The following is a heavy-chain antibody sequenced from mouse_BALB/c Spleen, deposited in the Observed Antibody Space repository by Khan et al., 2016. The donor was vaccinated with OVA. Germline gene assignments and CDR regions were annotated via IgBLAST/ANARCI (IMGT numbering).Heavy chain of an antibody. CDR2: IRSGGTT. CDR1: GFSLNTYG. Sequence: QVQLKESGPGLVQPSQSLSITCTVSGFSLNTYGIHWIRQSQGKGLEWLGVIRSGGTTDYNGAFISRLNITKDNSKSQVFFKMNSLQADDTALYFCARNSYMYDLTYWGQGTLVTVSA. V-gene: IGHV2-2*01. J-gene: IGHJ3*01. D-gene: IGHD2-14*01. CDR3: ARNSYMYDLTY.